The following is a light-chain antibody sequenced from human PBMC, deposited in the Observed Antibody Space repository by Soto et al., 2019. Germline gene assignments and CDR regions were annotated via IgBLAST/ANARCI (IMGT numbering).Light chain of an antibody. CDR3: KQYNSYSRT. V-gene: IGKV1-5*01. CDR2: DAS. J-gene: IGKJ1*01. Sequence: IQMTQSPSTLSASVGDRVTITCRASQSISSWLAWYQQKPGKAPKLLIYDASSLESGVPSRFSGSGSGTEFTLTISSLQPDDFATYYCKQYNSYSRTFGQGNKVEIX. CDR1: QSISSW.